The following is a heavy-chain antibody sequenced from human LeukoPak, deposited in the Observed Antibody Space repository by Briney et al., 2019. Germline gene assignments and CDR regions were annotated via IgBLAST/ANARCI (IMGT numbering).Heavy chain of an antibody. J-gene: IGHJ6*02. V-gene: IGHV4-34*01. CDR1: GGSFSGYY. D-gene: IGHD2-2*01. Sequence: PSETLSLTCAVYGGSFSGYYWSWIRQPPGKGLEWIGEINHSGSTNYNPSLKSRVTISVDTFKNQFSLKLSSVTAADTAVYYCARLGYCSSTSCEGVYYYGMDVWGQGTTVTVSS. CDR3: ARLGYCSSTSCEGVYYYGMDV. CDR2: INHSGST.